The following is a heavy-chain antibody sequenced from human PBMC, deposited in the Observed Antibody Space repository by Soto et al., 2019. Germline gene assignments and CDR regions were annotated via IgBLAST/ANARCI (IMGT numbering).Heavy chain of an antibody. CDR2: ISAYNGNT. CDR1: GYTFTSYG. D-gene: IGHD6-13*01. V-gene: IGHV1-18*01. CDR3: ARDQAEGIYYYYYYYMDV. Sequence: GASVKVSCKASGYTFTSYGISWVRQAPGQGLEWMGWISAYNGNTNYAQKLQGRVTMTTDTSTSTAYMELRSLRSDDTAVYYCARDQAEGIYYYYYYYMDVWGKGTTVTVSS. J-gene: IGHJ6*03.